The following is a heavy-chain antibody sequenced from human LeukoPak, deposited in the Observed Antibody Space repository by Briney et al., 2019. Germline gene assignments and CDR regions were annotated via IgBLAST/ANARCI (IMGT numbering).Heavy chain of an antibody. V-gene: IGHV6-1*01. Sequence: SQTLSLTCVISGDSVSSNTAAWNWMRQSPSRGLEWLGRTYFRSKWYNDYAVSVNSRIIINPDTSKNQFSLQLNSVTPEDTAVYYCARDWYSSSWYRFDYWGQGTLVTVSS. CDR1: GDSVSSNTAA. J-gene: IGHJ4*02. CDR2: TYFRSKWYN. D-gene: IGHD6-13*01. CDR3: ARDWYSSSWYRFDY.